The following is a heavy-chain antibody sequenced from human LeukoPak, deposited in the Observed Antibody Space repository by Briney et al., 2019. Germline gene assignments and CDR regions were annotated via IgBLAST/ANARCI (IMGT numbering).Heavy chain of an antibody. CDR2: IKSKTDGGTT. J-gene: IGHJ4*02. Sequence: GGSLRLSCAASGFTFSNAWMSWVRQAPGKGLEWVGRIKSKTDGGTTDYAAPVKGRFTISRDDSKNTLYLQMNSLKTEDTAVYYCTTAMIVVVMPDYWGQGTLVTVSS. V-gene: IGHV3-15*01. CDR1: GFTFSNAW. D-gene: IGHD3-22*01. CDR3: TTAMIVVVMPDY.